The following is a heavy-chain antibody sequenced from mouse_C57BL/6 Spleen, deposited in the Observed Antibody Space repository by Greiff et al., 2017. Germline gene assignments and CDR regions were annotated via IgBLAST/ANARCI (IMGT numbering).Heavy chain of an antibody. CDR1: GYTFTDYE. CDR3: TRKRGGGYFYCDY. V-gene: IGHV1-15*01. CDR2: IDPETGGT. D-gene: IGHD2-3*01. J-gene: IGHJ2*01. Sequence: VQLQQSGAELVRPGASVTLSCKASGYTFTDYEMHWVKQTPVHGLEWIGAIDPETGGTAYNQKFKGKAILTADKSSSTAYMELRSLTSEDSAVXYGTRKRGGGYFYCDYWGQGTTLTVSA.